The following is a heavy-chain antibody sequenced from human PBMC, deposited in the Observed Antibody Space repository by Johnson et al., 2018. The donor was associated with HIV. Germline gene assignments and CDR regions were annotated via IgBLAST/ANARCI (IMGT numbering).Heavy chain of an antibody. Sequence: QMQLVESGGGVVQPGRSLRLSCAASGFTFSSYGMHWVRQAPGKGLEWVAVIYRAGSTYYADSVKGRFTISRDNSKNTVYLQMNSLRAEDTAVYYCARDAAKLEEDDAFDIWGQGTMVTVSS. J-gene: IGHJ3*02. CDR2: IYRAGST. D-gene: IGHD1-1*01. CDR3: ARDAAKLEEDDAFDI. CDR1: GFTFSSYG. V-gene: IGHV3-NL1*01.